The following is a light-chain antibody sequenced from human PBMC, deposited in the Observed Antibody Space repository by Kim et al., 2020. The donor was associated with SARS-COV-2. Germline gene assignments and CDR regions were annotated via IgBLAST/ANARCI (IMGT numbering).Light chain of an antibody. CDR1: QTISSS. V-gene: IGKV1-5*03. J-gene: IGKJ2*01. CDR3: QQYTIYST. CDR2: KVS. Sequence: LSASVGDRVTITCRASQTISSSLAWIQQKPGKAPKLLIYKVSTLQSGVPTRFSGSGSGTEFTLTISSLQPDDFATYYCQQYTIYSTFGQGTKLEI.